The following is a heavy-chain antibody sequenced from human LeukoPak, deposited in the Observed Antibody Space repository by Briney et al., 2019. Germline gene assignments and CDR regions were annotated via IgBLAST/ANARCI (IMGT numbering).Heavy chain of an antibody. CDR2: ISGSGGST. J-gene: IGHJ4*02. CDR1: GFTFRNYT. Sequence: GGSLRLSCAASGFTFRNYTMTWVRQAPGKGLEWVSAISGSGGSTYYADSVKGRFTISRDNSKNTLYLQMNSLRAEDTAVYYCAKEQLYSSGWPRADYWGQGTLVTVSS. D-gene: IGHD6-19*01. V-gene: IGHV3-23*01. CDR3: AKEQLYSSGWPRADY.